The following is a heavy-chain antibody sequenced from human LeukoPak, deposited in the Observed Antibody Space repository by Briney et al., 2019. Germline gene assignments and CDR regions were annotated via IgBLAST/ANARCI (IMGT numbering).Heavy chain of an antibody. J-gene: IGHJ6*03. CDR2: IYYSGST. CDR3: ARAPLYNWSSYYYMDV. Sequence: PSETLSLTXTVSGGSISSGDYYWSWIRQPPGKGLEWIGYIYYSGSTYYNPSLKSRVTISVDTSKNQFSLKLSSVTAADTAVYYCARAPLYNWSSYYYMDVWGKGTTVTVSS. V-gene: IGHV4-30-4*08. CDR1: GGSISSGDYY. D-gene: IGHD1-20*01.